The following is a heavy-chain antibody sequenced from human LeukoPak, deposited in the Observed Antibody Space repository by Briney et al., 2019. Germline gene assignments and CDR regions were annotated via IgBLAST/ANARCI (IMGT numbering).Heavy chain of an antibody. J-gene: IGHJ4*02. D-gene: IGHD3-10*01. V-gene: IGHV4-59*01. Sequence: PSETLSLTCIVSGGSISGYYWSWIRQPPGKGLEWIGYIYYSGSTKYNSSLRSRVTMSVDTSKNQFSLKLSSVTAADTAVYYCARYGNLDRSGSYDYWGQGALVSVSS. CDR3: ARYGNLDRSGSYDY. CDR1: GGSISGYY. CDR2: IYYSGST.